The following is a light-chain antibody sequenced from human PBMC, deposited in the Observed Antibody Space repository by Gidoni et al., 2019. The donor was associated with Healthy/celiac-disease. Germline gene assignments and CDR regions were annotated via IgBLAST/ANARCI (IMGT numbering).Light chain of an antibody. V-gene: IGKV1-39*01. CDR1: QSISSY. J-gene: IGKJ1*01. CDR3: QQSYSTPQT. CDR2: AAS. Sequence: DIQMTQSPSSLSASVGDRVTNTCRASQSISSYLNWYQQKPGKAPKLLIYAASSLQSGVPSRFSGSGSGTDFTLTISSLQPEDFATYYCQQSYSTPQTFGQGTEVEIK.